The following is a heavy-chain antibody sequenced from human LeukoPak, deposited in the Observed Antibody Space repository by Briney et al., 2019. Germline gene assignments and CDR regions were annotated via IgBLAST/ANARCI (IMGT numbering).Heavy chain of an antibody. D-gene: IGHD3-22*01. Sequence: GGSPRLSCAASGFTFSDYYMSWIRQAPGKGLEWVSYISSSGSTIYYADSVKGRFTISRDNAKNSLYLQMNSLRAEDTAVYYCARDASSGSYYFDYWGQGTLVTVSS. V-gene: IGHV3-11*04. CDR2: ISSSGSTI. J-gene: IGHJ4*02. CDR3: ARDASSGSYYFDY. CDR1: GFTFSDYY.